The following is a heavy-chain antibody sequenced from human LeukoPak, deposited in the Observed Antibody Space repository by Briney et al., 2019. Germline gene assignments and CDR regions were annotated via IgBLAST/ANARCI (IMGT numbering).Heavy chain of an antibody. D-gene: IGHD4-17*01. CDR2: INPNSGGT. CDR3: ASGYLGRAGTTDRLDY. V-gene: IGHV1-2*02. Sequence: ASVKVSCKASGYTFTGYYMHWVRQAPGQGLEWMGWINPNSGGTNYAQKFQGRVTMTRDTSISTAYMELSRLRSDDTAVYYCASGYLGRAGTTDRLDYWGQGTLVTVSS. CDR1: GYTFTGYY. J-gene: IGHJ4*02.